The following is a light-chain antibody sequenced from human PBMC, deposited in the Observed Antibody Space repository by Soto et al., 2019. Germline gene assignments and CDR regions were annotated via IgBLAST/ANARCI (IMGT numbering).Light chain of an antibody. Sequence: SVLPQTASVSGSPGQSITVSCTGTSSDVGGYNYVSWYRQHPGKAPKLMIYDVSNRPSGVSNRFSGSKSGNTASLTISGLQAEDEADYYCSSYTSSSTLDVVFGGGTKVTVL. CDR3: SSYTSSSTLDVV. CDR2: DVS. J-gene: IGLJ2*01. CDR1: SSDVGGYNY. V-gene: IGLV2-14*01.